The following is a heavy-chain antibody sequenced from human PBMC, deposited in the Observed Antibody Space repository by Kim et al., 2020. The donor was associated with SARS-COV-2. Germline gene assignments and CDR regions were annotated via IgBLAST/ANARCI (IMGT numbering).Heavy chain of an antibody. D-gene: IGHD3-3*01. CDR2: ISAYNGNT. Sequence: ASVKVSCKASGYTFTSYGISWVRQAPGQGLEWMGWISAYNGNTNDAQKLQGRVTMTTDTSTSTAYMELRSLRSDDTAVYYCARVFSYYDFWSGYYSVGDYWGQGTLVTVSS. V-gene: IGHV1-18*01. J-gene: IGHJ4*02. CDR1: GYTFTSYG. CDR3: ARVFSYYDFWSGYYSVGDY.